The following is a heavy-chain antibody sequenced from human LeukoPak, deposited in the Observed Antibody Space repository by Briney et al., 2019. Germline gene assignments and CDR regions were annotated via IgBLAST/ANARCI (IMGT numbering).Heavy chain of an antibody. CDR3: AREALRADRSRGYYFDY. CDR2: IYSGGST. Sequence: GGSLRLSCAASGFTVRSNYMSWVRQARGKGLEGGSVIYSGGSTYYADSVKGRFTLSRDNSKTPLYLQLTSLRPEDTAVYYCAREALRADRSRGYYFDYWGQGTLVTVSS. J-gene: IGHJ4*02. CDR1: GFTVRSNY. D-gene: IGHD2-2*01. V-gene: IGHV3-53*01.